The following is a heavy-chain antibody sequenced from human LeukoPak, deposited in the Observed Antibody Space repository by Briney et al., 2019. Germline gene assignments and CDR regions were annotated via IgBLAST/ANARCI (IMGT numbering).Heavy chain of an antibody. Sequence: ASVKVSCKASGYSFTSYGISWVRQAPGQGLEWMGWISTYNANTNYALKLQGRVTLTTDTSTSTAYMELKSLISDDTAVYYCAREECSIGVCYPSGYWGQGTLVTVSS. V-gene: IGHV1-18*01. CDR1: GYSFTSYG. CDR3: AREECSIGVCYPSGY. CDR2: ISTYNANT. D-gene: IGHD2-8*01. J-gene: IGHJ4*02.